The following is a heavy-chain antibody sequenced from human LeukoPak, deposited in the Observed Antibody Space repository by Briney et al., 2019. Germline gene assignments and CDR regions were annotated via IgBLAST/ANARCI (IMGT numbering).Heavy chain of an antibody. CDR1: GFTFSSYA. CDR2: LSAGGAST. D-gene: IGHD6-13*01. CDR3: AKTRPLDSSSWSHGDY. Sequence: GGSLRLSCAASGFTFSSYAMSWVRQAPGKGLEWVSTLSAGGASTYHADSVKGRFTISRDNSKNTLYLQMNSLRAEDTAVYYCAKTRPLDSSSWSHGDYWGQGTLVTVSS. J-gene: IGHJ4*02. V-gene: IGHV3-23*01.